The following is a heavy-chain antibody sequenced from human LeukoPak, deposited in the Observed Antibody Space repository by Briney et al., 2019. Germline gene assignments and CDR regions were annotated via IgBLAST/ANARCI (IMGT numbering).Heavy chain of an antibody. CDR2: IYPGDSDT. J-gene: IGHJ3*02. Sequence: VESLKISCKGSGYSFTDYWIGWVRQTPAPGLEWMGIIYPGDSDTRYSPSFQGQVTISADKSLSTAYLRWSTLKASDTAMYYCARPTYYYGSGSTPAAFDIWGQGTMVTVSS. CDR1: GYSFTDYW. V-gene: IGHV5-51*01. D-gene: IGHD3-10*01. CDR3: ARPTYYYGSGSTPAAFDI.